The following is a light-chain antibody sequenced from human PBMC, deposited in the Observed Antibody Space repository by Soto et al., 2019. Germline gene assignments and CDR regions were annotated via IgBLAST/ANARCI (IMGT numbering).Light chain of an antibody. Sequence: QSVLTQPPSASGTPGQRVTISCSGSSSNIGSNYVYWYQQLPGTAPKLLIYRNNQRPSGVPDRFSGSKSGTSASLAISGLRSEDEADYYCAAWDDSLSGPWVFGGGTKFTVL. CDR3: AAWDDSLSGPWV. V-gene: IGLV1-47*01. J-gene: IGLJ3*02. CDR2: RNN. CDR1: SSNIGSNY.